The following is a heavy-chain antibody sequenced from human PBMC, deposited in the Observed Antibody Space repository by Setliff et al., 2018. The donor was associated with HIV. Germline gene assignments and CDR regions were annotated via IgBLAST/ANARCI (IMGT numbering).Heavy chain of an antibody. Sequence: GSLRLSCAASGFSFSSYSLNWVRQAPGRGLEWISSISGSSTFRYYADSVKGRFTISRDNANNSLYLQMNSLRAEDTAVYYCARDLEDRSGWFVTVGSFNYWGQGTQVTVSS. CDR3: ARDLEDRSGWFVTVGSFNY. CDR2: ISGSSTFR. V-gene: IGHV3-21*01. J-gene: IGHJ4*02. D-gene: IGHD6-19*01. CDR1: GFSFSSYS.